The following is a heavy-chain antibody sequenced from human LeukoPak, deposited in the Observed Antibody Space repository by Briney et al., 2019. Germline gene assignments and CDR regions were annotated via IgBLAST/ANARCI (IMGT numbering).Heavy chain of an antibody. D-gene: IGHD3-3*01. V-gene: IGHV3-30*02. J-gene: IGHJ4*02. CDR1: GFTLSSYG. CDR2: IRYEGSNK. CDR3: AKETRRYDFRSGYHFDY. Sequence: GGSLRLSCAASGFTLSSYGMHWVRQAPGKGLGGVAFIRYEGSNKHYADSVKGLFTISRDNSKNTLYLQMNSLRAEDTAVYYCAKETRRYDFRSGYHFDYWGQGTLVTVSS.